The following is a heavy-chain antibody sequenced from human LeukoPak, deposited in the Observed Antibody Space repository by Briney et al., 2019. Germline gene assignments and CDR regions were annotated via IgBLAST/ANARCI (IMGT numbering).Heavy chain of an antibody. V-gene: IGHV4-59*01. CDR2: IYYSGST. CDR1: GGSISSYY. J-gene: IGHJ4*02. Sequence: PSETLSLTCTVSGGSISSYYWSWIRQPPGKGLEWIGYIYYSGSTNYNPSLKSRVTISVDTSKNQFSLKLSSVTAADTAVYYCARIKRKIVDYWGQGTLVTVSS. D-gene: IGHD3-22*01. CDR3: ARIKRKIVDY.